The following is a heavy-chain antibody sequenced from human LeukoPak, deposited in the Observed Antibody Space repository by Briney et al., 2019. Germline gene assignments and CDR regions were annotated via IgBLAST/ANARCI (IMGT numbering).Heavy chain of an antibody. CDR2: INWNGGST. CDR1: GFTFYDYG. V-gene: IGHV3-20*04. J-gene: IGHJ4*02. D-gene: IGHD6-19*01. Sequence: PGGSLRLSCAASGFTFYDYGMSWVRHAPGKGLEWVSGINWNGGSTGYADSVKERFTISRDNAKNSLYLQMNSLRAEDTALYYCARESYSSGWYDYWGQGTLVTVSS. CDR3: ARESYSSGWYDY.